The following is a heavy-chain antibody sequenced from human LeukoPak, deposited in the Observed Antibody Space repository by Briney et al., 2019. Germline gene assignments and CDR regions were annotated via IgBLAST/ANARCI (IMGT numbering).Heavy chain of an antibody. D-gene: IGHD2/OR15-2a*01. CDR2: MYYSGST. Sequence: SETLSLTCTVSGGSMSSGDYYWSWIRQPPGKGLEWIAYMYYSGSTYYNPSLKSRVTMSADTSKNQLSLKLSSVTAADTAVYYCARYSTSRAFDLWGQGSLVTVSS. V-gene: IGHV4-30-4*01. CDR1: GGSMSSGDYY. CDR3: ARYSTSRAFDL. J-gene: IGHJ4*02.